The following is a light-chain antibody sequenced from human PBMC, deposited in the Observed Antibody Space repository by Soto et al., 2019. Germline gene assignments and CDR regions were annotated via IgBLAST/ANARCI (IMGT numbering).Light chain of an antibody. CDR3: SSYTRSSTLV. Sequence: QSALTQPASVSGSPGQSITLSCTGTSSDVGGYNYVSWYQQHPGKAPKLMIYEVSNRPSGVSNRFSGSKSGNTASLTISGLQAEYEADYYCSSYTRSSTLVFCGGTKLTVL. V-gene: IGLV2-14*01. J-gene: IGLJ2*01. CDR2: EVS. CDR1: SSDVGGYNY.